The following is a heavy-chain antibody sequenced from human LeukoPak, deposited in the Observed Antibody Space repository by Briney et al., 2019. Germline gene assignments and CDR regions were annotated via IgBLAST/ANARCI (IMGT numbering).Heavy chain of an antibody. Sequence: SQTLSLTCVISGDSVSGNSAAWNWIRQSPSRGLEWLGRTYYRSTWYNDYAVSVKSRITINPDTSKNQFSLQLNSVTPEDTAVYYCARDHTLVRGVPGTHDYWGQGTLVTVSS. V-gene: IGHV6-1*01. CDR1: GDSVSGNSAA. CDR3: ARDHTLVRGVPGTHDY. CDR2: TYYRSTWYN. D-gene: IGHD3-10*01. J-gene: IGHJ4*02.